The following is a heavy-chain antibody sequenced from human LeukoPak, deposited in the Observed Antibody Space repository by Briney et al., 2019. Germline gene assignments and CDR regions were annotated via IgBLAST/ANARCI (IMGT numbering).Heavy chain of an antibody. V-gene: IGHV3-53*01. CDR2: IYSGGST. D-gene: IGHD2-21*02. CDR1: GFTVSSNY. Sequence: GGSLRLSCAASGFTVSSNYMSWVRQAPGEGLEWVSVIYSGGSTYYADSVKGRFTISRDNSKNTLYLQMNSLRAEDTAVYYCARDFCGGDCYPDDAFDIWGQGTMVTVSS. CDR3: ARDFCGGDCYPDDAFDI. J-gene: IGHJ3*02.